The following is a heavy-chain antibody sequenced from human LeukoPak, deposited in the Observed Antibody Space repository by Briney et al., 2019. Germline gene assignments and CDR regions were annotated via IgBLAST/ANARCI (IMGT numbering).Heavy chain of an antibody. CDR2: ISGSGGST. CDR1: GFTFSSYA. CDR3: AKDLTFGGVIGYFDY. D-gene: IGHD3-16*02. J-gene: IGHJ4*02. Sequence: GGPLRLSCAASGFTFSSYAMSWVRQAPGKGLEWVSAISGSGGSTYYADSVKGRFTISRDNSKNTLYLQMNSLRAEDTAVYYCAKDLTFGGVIGYFDYWGQGTLVTVSS. V-gene: IGHV3-23*01.